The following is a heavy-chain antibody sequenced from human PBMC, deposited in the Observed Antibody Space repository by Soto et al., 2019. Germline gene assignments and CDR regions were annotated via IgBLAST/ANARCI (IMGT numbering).Heavy chain of an antibody. CDR1: GYTFTNYH. CDR3: ARARVPGSLYYFDY. J-gene: IGHJ4*02. V-gene: IGHV1-46*03. CDR2: INPSGGST. Sequence: ASVKVSCKASGYTFTNYHIHWVRQAPGQGLEWMGIINPSGGSTSYAQKFQGRVTMTSDTSTSTVYMELSSLRSEDTAMYYCARARVPGSLYYFDYWGQGTLVTVSS.